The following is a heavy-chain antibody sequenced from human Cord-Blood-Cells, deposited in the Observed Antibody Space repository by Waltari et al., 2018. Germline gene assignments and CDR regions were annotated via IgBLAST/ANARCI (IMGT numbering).Heavy chain of an antibody. D-gene: IGHD6-13*01. CDR3: ARSPKGRGGAAAY. CDR2: IYSGGST. J-gene: IGHJ4*02. V-gene: IGHV3-53*01. CDR1: GFTVSSNY. Sequence: EVQLVESGGGLIQPGGSLRLSCAASGFTVSSNYMSWVRQAPGKGLGWVSVIYSGGSTYYADSVKGRFTIARDKSKNALYLQMNGLRAEDTAVYYCARSPKGRGGAAAYWGQGTLVTVSS.